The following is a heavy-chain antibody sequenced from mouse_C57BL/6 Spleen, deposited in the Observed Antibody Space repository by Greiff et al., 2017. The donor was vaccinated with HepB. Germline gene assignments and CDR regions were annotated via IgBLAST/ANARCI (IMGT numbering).Heavy chain of an antibody. V-gene: IGHV1-64*01. CDR2: IHPNSGST. CDR1: GYTFTSYW. J-gene: IGHJ2*01. D-gene: IGHD1-1*01. Sequence: QVQLQQSGAELVKPGASVKLSCKASGYTFTSYWMHWVKQRPGQGLEWIGMIHPNSGSTNYNEKFKSKATLTVDKSSSTAYMQLSSLTSEDSAVYYCARSDYYGSSPFDYWGQGTTLTVSS. CDR3: ARSDYYGSSPFDY.